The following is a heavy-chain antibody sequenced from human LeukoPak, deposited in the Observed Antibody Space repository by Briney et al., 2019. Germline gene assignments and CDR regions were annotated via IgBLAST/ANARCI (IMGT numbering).Heavy chain of an antibody. Sequence: ASVKVSCKASGYTFTSYGISWVRQAPGQGLEWMGWISAYNGNTNYAQKLKGRVTMTTDTSTSTAYMELRSLRSDDTAVYYCARGEGPRITMEYNWFDPWGQGTLVTVSS. D-gene: IGHD3-10*01. V-gene: IGHV1-18*01. CDR1: GYTFTSYG. CDR2: ISAYNGNT. J-gene: IGHJ5*02. CDR3: ARGEGPRITMEYNWFDP.